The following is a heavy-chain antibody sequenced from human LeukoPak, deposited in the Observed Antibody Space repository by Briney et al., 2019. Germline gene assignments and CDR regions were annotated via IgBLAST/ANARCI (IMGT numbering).Heavy chain of an antibody. CDR2: IYYSGST. Sequence: PSETLSLTCTVSGGSISSSSYYWGWIRQPPGKGLEWIGSIYYSGSTNSNPSLKSRLTISLDTSKNQFSLNLTSVTAADTAVYYCARARDFASGSRIDYWGQGILVTVSS. CDR3: ARARDFASGSRIDY. J-gene: IGHJ4*02. CDR1: GGSISSSSYY. V-gene: IGHV4-39*07. D-gene: IGHD3-10*01.